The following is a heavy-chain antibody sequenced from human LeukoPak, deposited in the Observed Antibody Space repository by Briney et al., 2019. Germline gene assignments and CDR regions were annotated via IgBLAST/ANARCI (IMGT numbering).Heavy chain of an antibody. CDR3: AKRPSDYGDSGTD. Sequence: GGSLRLSCAASGFTFSSYAMSWVRQAPGKGLEWVSAISGSGGSTYYADSVKGRFTISRDNSKNTLYLQMNILRAEDTAVYYCAKRPSDYGDSGTDWGQGTLVTVSS. CDR2: ISGSGGST. D-gene: IGHD4-17*01. V-gene: IGHV3-23*01. CDR1: GFTFSSYA. J-gene: IGHJ4*02.